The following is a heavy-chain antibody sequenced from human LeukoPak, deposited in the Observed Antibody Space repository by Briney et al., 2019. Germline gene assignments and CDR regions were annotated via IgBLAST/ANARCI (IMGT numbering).Heavy chain of an antibody. Sequence: SETLSLTCAVYGGSFSGYYWSWIRQPPGKGLEWIGEINHSGSTNYNPSLKSRVTISVDTSKNQFSLKLSSVTAADTAVYYCAKEKWELLTRHFDYWGQGTLVTVSS. V-gene: IGHV4-34*01. J-gene: IGHJ4*02. CDR2: INHSGST. CDR1: GGSFSGYY. D-gene: IGHD1-26*01. CDR3: AKEKWELLTRHFDY.